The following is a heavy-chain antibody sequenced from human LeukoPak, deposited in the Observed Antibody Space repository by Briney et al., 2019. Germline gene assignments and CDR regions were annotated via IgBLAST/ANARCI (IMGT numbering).Heavy chain of an antibody. CDR3: ARVPDSGYDY. CDR1: GFTFSSYS. CDR2: ISSSSSTI. Sequence: GGSLRLSCAASGFTFSSYSMNWVRQAPGKGLEWVSYISSSSSTIYYADSVKGRFTISRDNAKNSLYLQMNSLRAEDTAVYYCARVPDSGYDYWGQGTLVTVSS. J-gene: IGHJ4*02. V-gene: IGHV3-48*04. D-gene: IGHD5-12*01.